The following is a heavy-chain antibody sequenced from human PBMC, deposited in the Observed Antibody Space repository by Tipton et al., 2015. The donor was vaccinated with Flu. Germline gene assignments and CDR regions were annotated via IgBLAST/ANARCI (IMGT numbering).Heavy chain of an antibody. Sequence: TLSLTCTVSGDSIRSYYWSWIRQPAGKGLEWIGRIYTSGSTKYNPSLKSRVSMSIDTSNNQFSLILSSVIAADTAVYYCARGSGSGTFLIFDSWDQVTLVTVSS. CDR3: ARGSGSGTFLIFDS. D-gene: IGHD3-10*01. CDR2: IYTSGST. CDR1: GDSIRSYY. V-gene: IGHV4-4*07. J-gene: IGHJ4*02.